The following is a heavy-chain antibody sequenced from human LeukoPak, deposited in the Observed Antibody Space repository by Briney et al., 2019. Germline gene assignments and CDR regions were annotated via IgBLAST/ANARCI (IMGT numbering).Heavy chain of an antibody. D-gene: IGHD2-15*01. CDR3: ARDWGYCTGGSCPNF. CDR2: LNSDGSTT. CDR1: GFTFSAYW. V-gene: IGHV3-74*01. J-gene: IGHJ4*02. Sequence: GGSLRLSCAASGFTFSAYWMPWVRQAPGKGLVWVSRLNSDGSTTTYADSVKGRFTISRDNTKNTLYLQVNSLRAEDTAVYYCARDWGYCTGGSCPNFWGQGTLVTVSS.